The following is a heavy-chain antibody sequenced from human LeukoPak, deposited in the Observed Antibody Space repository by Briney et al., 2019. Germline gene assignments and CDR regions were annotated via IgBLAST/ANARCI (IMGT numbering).Heavy chain of an antibody. J-gene: IGHJ3*02. Sequence: SETLSLTCAVSAYSISNGYYWAWIRQPPGQGLEWIGSIFHSGSTYYNPSLKSRITISVDSSKNQFSLRLSSVTAADTAVYYCTRHAQVADAFDIWGQGTMVTVSS. V-gene: IGHV4-38-2*01. CDR3: TRHAQVADAFDI. CDR2: IFHSGST. CDR1: AYSISNGYY.